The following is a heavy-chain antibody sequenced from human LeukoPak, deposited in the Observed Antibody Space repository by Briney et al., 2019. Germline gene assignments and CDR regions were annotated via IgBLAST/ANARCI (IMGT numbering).Heavy chain of an antibody. CDR1: GFTFSSYA. D-gene: IGHD2-15*01. Sequence: GGSLRLSCAASGFTFSSYAMSWVRQAPGKGLEWVSAISGSGGSTYYADSVKGRFTISRDNSKNTLYLQMNSLRAEDTAVYYCAKLHEDIVVVVAADDAFDIRGQGTMVTVSS. CDR3: AKLHEDIVVVVAADDAFDI. V-gene: IGHV3-23*01. CDR2: ISGSGGST. J-gene: IGHJ3*02.